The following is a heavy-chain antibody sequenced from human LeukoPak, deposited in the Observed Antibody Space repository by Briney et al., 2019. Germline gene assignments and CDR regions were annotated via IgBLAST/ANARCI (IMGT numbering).Heavy chain of an antibody. CDR2: ISGSGGST. CDR1: GFTFSSYA. D-gene: IGHD3-10*01. CDR3: AKASLYGSGAYNYYGMDV. Sequence: GGSLRLSCAASGFTFSSYAMSWVRQAPGKGLEWVSAISGSGGSTYYADSVKGRFTISRDNSKNTLYLQMNSLRAEDTAVYYCAKASLYGSGAYNYYGMDVWGQGTTVTVSS. J-gene: IGHJ6*02. V-gene: IGHV3-23*01.